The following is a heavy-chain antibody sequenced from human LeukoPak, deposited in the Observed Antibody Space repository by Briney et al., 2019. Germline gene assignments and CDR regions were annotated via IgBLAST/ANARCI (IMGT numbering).Heavy chain of an antibody. CDR1: GFTFSSYS. CDR2: ISSSSSSYI. Sequence: PGGSLRLSCAASGFTFSSYSMNWVRQAPGKGLEWVSSISSSSSSYIYYADSVKGRFTISRDNAKNSLYLQMNSLRAEDTAVYYCARSVVVPAAMTEWGNWFDPWGQGTLVTVSS. D-gene: IGHD2-2*01. J-gene: IGHJ5*02. V-gene: IGHV3-21*01. CDR3: ARSVVVPAAMTEWGNWFDP.